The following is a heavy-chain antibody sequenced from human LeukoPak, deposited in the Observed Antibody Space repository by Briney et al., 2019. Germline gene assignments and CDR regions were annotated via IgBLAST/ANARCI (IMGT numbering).Heavy chain of an antibody. CDR2: IYYSGST. V-gene: IGHV4-59*08. CDR3: ARGVWELFPGAWFDP. D-gene: IGHD1-26*01. J-gene: IGHJ5*02. CDR1: GGSISSYY. Sequence: SETLSLTCTVSGGSISSYYWSWIRQPPGKGLEWMGYIYYSGSTNYNPSLKSRVTISVDTSKNQFSLKLSSVTAADTAVYYCARGVWELFPGAWFDPWGQGTLVTVSS.